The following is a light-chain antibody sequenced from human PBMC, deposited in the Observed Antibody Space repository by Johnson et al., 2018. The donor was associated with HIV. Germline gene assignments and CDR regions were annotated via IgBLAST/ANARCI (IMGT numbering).Light chain of an antibody. Sequence: QSVLTQPPSVSAAPGQKVTISCSGSSSNIGNNYVSWYQQLPGGAPKLLIYENNMRPSGIPARFSGSKSGTSATLGITGLQTGDGADYYCGTWDASLSVNVFGPGTKVTVL. CDR1: SSNIGNNY. CDR3: GTWDASLSVNV. J-gene: IGLJ1*01. CDR2: ENN. V-gene: IGLV1-51*02.